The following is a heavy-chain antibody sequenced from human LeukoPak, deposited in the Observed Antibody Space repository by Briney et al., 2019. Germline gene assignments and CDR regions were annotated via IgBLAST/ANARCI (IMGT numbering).Heavy chain of an antibody. CDR2: INHSGST. Sequence: SETLSHTCAVSGGPFSGYSWSWIRQSPGKGLEWIGEINHSGSTNYNPSLKNRVTISVDTSRNQFSLKVTSVTAADTAVYYCARHSSGTYYRFDYWGQGTLVTVSS. CDR3: ARHSSGTYYRFDY. D-gene: IGHD1-26*01. CDR1: GGPFSGYS. V-gene: IGHV4-34*01. J-gene: IGHJ4*02.